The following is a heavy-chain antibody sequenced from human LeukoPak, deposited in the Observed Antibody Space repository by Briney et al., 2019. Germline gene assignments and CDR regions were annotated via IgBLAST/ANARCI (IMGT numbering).Heavy chain of an antibody. V-gene: IGHV4-34*01. CDR1: GGXFRGYY. J-gene: IGHJ5*02. CDR2: INHSGST. CDR3: ARGTTKFDP. Sequence: SETLSLTCAVYGGXFRGYYWSWIRQPPGKGLEWIGEINHSGSTNYNPSLKSRVTISLDTSKSQFSLKLSSVTAADTAVYYCARGTTKFDPWGQGTLVTVSS. D-gene: IGHD4-11*01.